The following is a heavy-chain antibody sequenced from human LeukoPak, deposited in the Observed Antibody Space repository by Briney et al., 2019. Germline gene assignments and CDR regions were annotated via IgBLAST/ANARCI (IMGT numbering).Heavy chain of an antibody. CDR1: GFTFSSYG. Sequence: GGSLRLSCAASGFTFSSYGMHWVRQAPGKGLEWVAVIWYDGSNKYYADSVKGRFTISRDNSKNTLYLQMNSLRAEDTAVYYCARLNYYDSSGNDYWGQGTLVTVSS. J-gene: IGHJ4*02. V-gene: IGHV3-33*01. CDR3: ARLNYYDSSGNDY. D-gene: IGHD3-22*01. CDR2: IWYDGSNK.